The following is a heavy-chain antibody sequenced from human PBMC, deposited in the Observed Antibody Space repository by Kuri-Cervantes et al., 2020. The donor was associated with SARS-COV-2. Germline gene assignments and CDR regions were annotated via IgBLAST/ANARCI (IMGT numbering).Heavy chain of an antibody. J-gene: IGHJ4*02. CDR2: IIPIFAKA. CDR3: ARGPGLSDSRGYYYFY. CDR1: GGTFSSYA. V-gene: IGHV1-69*13. D-gene: IGHD3-22*01. Sequence: SVKVSCKASGGTFSSYAISWVRQAPGQGLEWMGEIIPIFAKANYAQKFQGRVTITADQSTSTAYMELSSLRSEDTAVYYCARGPGLSDSRGYYYFYWGQGTLVTVSS.